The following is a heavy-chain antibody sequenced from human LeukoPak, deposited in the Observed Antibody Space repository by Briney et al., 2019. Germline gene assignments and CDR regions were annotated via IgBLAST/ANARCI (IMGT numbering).Heavy chain of an antibody. J-gene: IGHJ4*02. D-gene: IGHD6-13*01. CDR2: IKQDGSEK. CDR1: GFTSSSYW. V-gene: IGHV3-7*01. Sequence: PGGSLRLSCAASGFTSSSYWMSWVRQAPGKGLEWVANIKQDGSEKYYVDSVKGRFTISRDNAKNSLYLQMNSLRAEDTAVYYCGSIGSSWYEDYCGQGTLVTVSS. CDR3: GSIGSSWYEDY.